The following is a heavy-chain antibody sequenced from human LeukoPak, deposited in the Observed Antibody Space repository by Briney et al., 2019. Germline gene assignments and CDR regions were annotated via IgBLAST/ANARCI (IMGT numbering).Heavy chain of an antibody. Sequence: GGSLRLSCAASGFTFNNYRMNWLRQAPGKGLEWVANIKPDGRETYYVDSVKGRFTISRDNAKSSLYLQMNSLRAEDTAVYYCARDYNLGQGTLVTVSS. CDR1: GFTFNNYR. CDR2: IKPDGRET. V-gene: IGHV3-7*01. J-gene: IGHJ4*02. CDR3: ARDYN.